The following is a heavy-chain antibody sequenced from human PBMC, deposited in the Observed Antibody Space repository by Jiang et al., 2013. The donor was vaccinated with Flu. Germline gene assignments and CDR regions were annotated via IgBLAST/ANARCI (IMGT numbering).Heavy chain of an antibody. CDR2: VDPEDGET. CDR3: ATVATLQVDTAMVGSP. D-gene: IGHD5-18*01. Sequence: HWVQQAPGKGLEWMGLVDPEDGETIYAEKFQGRVTITADTSTDTAYMELSSLRSEDTAVYYCATVATLQVDTAMVGSPWGQGTLVTVSS. V-gene: IGHV1-69-2*01. J-gene: IGHJ5*02.